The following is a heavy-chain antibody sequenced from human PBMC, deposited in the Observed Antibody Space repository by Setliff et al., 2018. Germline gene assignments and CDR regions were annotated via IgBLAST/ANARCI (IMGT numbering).Heavy chain of an antibody. CDR2: INHSGST. J-gene: IGHJ4*02. D-gene: IGHD2-8*01. Sequence: SETLSLTCAVYGGSFSGYYWSWIRQPPGKGLEWIGEINHSGSTNYNPSLKSRVSISVDTSKNQFSLKLSSVTAADTAVYYCARGSNGDYWGQGTLVTVSS. CDR3: ARGSNGDY. V-gene: IGHV4-34*01. CDR1: GGSFSGYY.